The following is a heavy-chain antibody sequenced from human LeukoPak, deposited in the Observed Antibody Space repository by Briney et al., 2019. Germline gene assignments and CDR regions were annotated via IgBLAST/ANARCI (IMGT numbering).Heavy chain of an antibody. CDR3: AKDARGSSWPGYYFDY. J-gene: IGHJ4*02. CDR1: GFNFDENA. CDR2: ISWNSDNT. Sequence: PGGSLRLSCAASGFNFDENAMHWVRQAPGKGLEWVSGISWNSDNTGYVDSVKGRFTISRDNAKSSLYLQMDSLRTEDTALYYCAKDARGSSWPGYYFDYWGQGTLVTVSS. D-gene: IGHD6-13*01. V-gene: IGHV3-9*01.